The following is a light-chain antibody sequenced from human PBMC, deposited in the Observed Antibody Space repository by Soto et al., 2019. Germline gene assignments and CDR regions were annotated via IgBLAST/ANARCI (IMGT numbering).Light chain of an antibody. J-gene: IGKJ4*01. Sequence: DIQMTQSPSSLSASVGDRVTITCRANQSISSYLNWYQQKPGKAPKLLIYAASSLQSGVPSRFSGSGSGTDFTLTISCLQSEDFATYYCQQYYSFPLTFGGGTKVDI. CDR1: QSISSY. V-gene: IGKV1-39*01. CDR3: QQYYSFPLT. CDR2: AAS.